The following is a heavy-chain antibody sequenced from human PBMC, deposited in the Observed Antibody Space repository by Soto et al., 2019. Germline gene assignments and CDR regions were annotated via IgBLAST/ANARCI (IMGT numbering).Heavy chain of an antibody. Sequence: PGGSLRLSCAASGFTFSSYSMNWVRQAPGKGLEWVSYISSSSSTIYYVDSVKGRFTISRDNAKNSLYLQMNSLRDEDTAVYYCAKGKGTGVTRVGAFDIWGQGTMVTVSS. J-gene: IGHJ3*02. D-gene: IGHD2-8*02. CDR3: AKGKGTGVTRVGAFDI. CDR2: ISSSSSTI. CDR1: GFTFSSYS. V-gene: IGHV3-48*02.